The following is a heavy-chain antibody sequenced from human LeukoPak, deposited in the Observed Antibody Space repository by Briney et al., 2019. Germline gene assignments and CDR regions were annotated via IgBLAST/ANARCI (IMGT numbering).Heavy chain of an antibody. CDR2: ISGDGGST. CDR3: AKERDSSWYDYYGMDV. J-gene: IGHJ6*02. CDR1: GFTFDDYA. D-gene: IGHD6-13*01. Sequence: GGSLRLSCAASGFTFDDYAMHWVRPAPGKGLEGVSLISGDGGSTYYADSVKGRFTISRDNSKNSLYLQMNSLRTEDTALYYCAKERDSSWYDYYGMDVWGQGTTVTVSS. V-gene: IGHV3-43*02.